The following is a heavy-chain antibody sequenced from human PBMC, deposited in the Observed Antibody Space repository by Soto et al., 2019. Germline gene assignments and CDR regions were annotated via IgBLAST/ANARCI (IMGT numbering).Heavy chain of an antibody. D-gene: IGHD3-16*01. CDR3: ARRHLGTTNYATDV. V-gene: IGHV5-10-1*03. CDR1: GYSFVDYW. J-gene: IGHJ6*02. Sequence: DVQLIQSAAEVKKPGESLRLSCKGSGYSFVDYWINWFRQMPGKGLEWMGRIDPRDSTTQYSPSFQGHVTISTDRSISTAYLQWSSLKASDTATYYCARRHLGTTNYATDVWGQGTTVIVSS. CDR2: IDPRDSTT.